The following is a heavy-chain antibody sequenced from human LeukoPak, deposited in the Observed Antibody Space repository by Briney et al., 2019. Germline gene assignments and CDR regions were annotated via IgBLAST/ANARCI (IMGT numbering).Heavy chain of an antibody. Sequence: GGSLRLSCAASGVTFNTFNMNWVRQAPGKGLEWVSSITSGGDYIYYADSVKGRFTTSRDNAKNSLYLQMNSLRAEDTAVYYCAALYYDSSGWLGPFDIWGQGTMVTVSS. CDR2: ITSGGDYI. CDR1: GVTFNTFN. D-gene: IGHD3-22*01. CDR3: AALYYDSSGWLGPFDI. J-gene: IGHJ3*02. V-gene: IGHV3-21*01.